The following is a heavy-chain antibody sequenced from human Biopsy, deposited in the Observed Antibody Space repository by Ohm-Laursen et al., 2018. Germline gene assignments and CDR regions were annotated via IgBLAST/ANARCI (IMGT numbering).Heavy chain of an antibody. D-gene: IGHD1-14*01. V-gene: IGHV3-23*01. J-gene: IGHJ5*01. Sequence: SLRLSCTASGFTFTTYAMSWVRQTPGKGLEWVSIISASGASMYYADSVKGRFTISRDNSKNALYLQMNSLRADDTAVYYCVKQWGGYNFDSWGQGTLVTVSS. CDR2: ISASGASM. CDR3: VKQWGGYNFDS. CDR1: GFTFTTYA.